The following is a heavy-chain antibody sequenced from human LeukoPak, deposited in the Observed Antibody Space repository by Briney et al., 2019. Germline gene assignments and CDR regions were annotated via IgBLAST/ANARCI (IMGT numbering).Heavy chain of an antibody. V-gene: IGHV1-2*02. CDR1: GYTFTGYY. CDR2: INPNSGGT. D-gene: IGHD6-19*01. Sequence: ASVKVSCKASGYTFTGYYMHWVRQAPGQGLEWMGWINPNSGGTNYAQKFQGRVTMTRDTSISTANMELSRLRSDDTAVYYCARETYSSGWYGYWGQGTLVTVSS. CDR3: ARETYSSGWYGY. J-gene: IGHJ4*02.